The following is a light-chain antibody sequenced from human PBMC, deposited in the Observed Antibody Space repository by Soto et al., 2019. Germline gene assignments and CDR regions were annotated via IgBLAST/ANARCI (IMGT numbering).Light chain of an antibody. CDR2: DAS. Sequence: TQSPGTLSLSAGERVTITCRASQSISSWLAWYQQKPGKAPKLLIYDASSLESGVPSRFSGSGSGTEFTLTISSLQPDDFATYYCQQYNSYSWTFGQGTKVEIK. CDR3: QQYNSYSWT. J-gene: IGKJ1*01. CDR1: QSISSW. V-gene: IGKV1-5*01.